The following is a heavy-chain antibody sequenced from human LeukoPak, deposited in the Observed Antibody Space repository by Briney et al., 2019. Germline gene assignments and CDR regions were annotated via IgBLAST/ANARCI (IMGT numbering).Heavy chain of an antibody. CDR3: ARCTDYYYGMEV. V-gene: IGHV4-59*01. CDR2: IYYSGST. J-gene: IGHJ6*02. CDR1: GSSISSYY. Sequence: SSETLSLTCTVSGSSISSYYWSWIRQPPGKGLEWIGYIYYSGSTNYNPSLKGRVTISVDTSKNQFSLKLSSVTAADTAVYYCARCTDYYYGMEVWGQGTTVTVSS.